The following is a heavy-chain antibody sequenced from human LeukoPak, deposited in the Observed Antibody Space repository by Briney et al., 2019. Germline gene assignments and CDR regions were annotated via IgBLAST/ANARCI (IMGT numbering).Heavy chain of an antibody. J-gene: IGHJ4*02. CDR2: IKKDGSEK. CDR3: AGDPGRGFDY. Sequence: SGGSLRLSCAASGFTFSNYWISWVRQAPGKGLEWVANIKKDGSEKKYVDSMKGRFTISRDNAKNSLYLQTNSLRAEDTAVYYCAGDPGRGFDYWGQGTLVTVSS. D-gene: IGHD5-12*01. CDR1: GFTFSNYW. V-gene: IGHV3-7*03.